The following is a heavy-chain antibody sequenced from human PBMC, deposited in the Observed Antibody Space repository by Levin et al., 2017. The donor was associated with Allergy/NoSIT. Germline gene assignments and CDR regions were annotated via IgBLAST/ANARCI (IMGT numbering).Heavy chain of an antibody. CDR3: ARRGRGSSWPPDPYYFDY. Sequence: PGGSLRLSCKGSGYSFTSYWIGWVRQMPGKGLEWMGIIYPGDSDTRYSPSFQGQVTISADKSISTAYLQWSSLKASDTAMYYCARRGRGSSWPPDPYYFDYWGQGTLVTVSS. V-gene: IGHV5-51*01. CDR2: IYPGDSDT. D-gene: IGHD6-13*01. CDR1: GYSFTSYW. J-gene: IGHJ4*02.